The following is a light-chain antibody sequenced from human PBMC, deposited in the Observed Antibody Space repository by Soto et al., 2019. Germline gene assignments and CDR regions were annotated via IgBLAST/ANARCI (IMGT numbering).Light chain of an antibody. J-gene: IGLJ2*01. CDR1: TSNFGDHY. V-gene: IGLV1-51*01. CDR3: ASWDGSLDAVV. CDR2: DNE. Sequence: QSVLTQPPSVSAAPGQKVTISCSGSTSNFGDHYVSWYLQVPGTAPKLLIYDNEKRPSGIPDRFSGSKSGTSATLDITGLQTGDEAHYYCASWDGSLDAVVFGGGTKLTVL.